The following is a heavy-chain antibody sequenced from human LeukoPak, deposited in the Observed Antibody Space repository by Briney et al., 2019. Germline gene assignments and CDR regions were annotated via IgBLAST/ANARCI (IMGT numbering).Heavy chain of an antibody. CDR2: ISASGGFI. Sequence: GGSLRLSCAASGFTFSTYAMHWVRQAPGKGLEWVSGISASGGFIKYADSVKGRLIISRDNYKNTLYLQMSSRRAEDTGVYYCAKKPEGPAAFDIWGQGTMVTVSS. CDR3: AKKPEGPAAFDI. CDR1: GFTFSTYA. J-gene: IGHJ3*02. V-gene: IGHV3-23*01.